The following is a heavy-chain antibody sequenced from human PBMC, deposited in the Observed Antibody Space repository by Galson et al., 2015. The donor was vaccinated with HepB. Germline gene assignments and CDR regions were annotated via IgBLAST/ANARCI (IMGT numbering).Heavy chain of an antibody. CDR3: ATTQQPKYQGVYGGFYFFPLGV. CDR2: FDPEDTET. D-gene: IGHD2-2*01. Sequence: SVKVSCKVSGYTLTELSIHWVRQAPGKGLEWMGGFDPEDTETIYAQKSQGRVTMTEDTSTGTAYMEVSSLRSEDTAVYYCATTQQPKYQGVYGGFYFFPLGVWGQGTPVTVSS. CDR1: GYTLTELS. J-gene: IGHJ6*02. V-gene: IGHV1-24*01.